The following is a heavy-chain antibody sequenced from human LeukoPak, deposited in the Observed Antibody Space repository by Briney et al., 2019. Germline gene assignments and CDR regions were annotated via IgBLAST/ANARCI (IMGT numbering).Heavy chain of an antibody. CDR1: GFTFSSYG. Sequence: GGSLRLSCAASGFTFSSYGMHWVRQAPGKGLEWVSLISGSGSGTHYADSVKGRFTISRDNSKNMLYLHMNTLRADDTAVYYCARSGTEDGYNIYFDHWGQGTLVTVSS. D-gene: IGHD5-24*01. CDR3: ARSGTEDGYNIYFDH. J-gene: IGHJ4*02. CDR2: ISGSGSGT. V-gene: IGHV3-23*01.